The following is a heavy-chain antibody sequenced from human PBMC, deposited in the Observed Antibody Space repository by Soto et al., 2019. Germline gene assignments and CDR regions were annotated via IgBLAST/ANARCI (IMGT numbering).Heavy chain of an antibody. CDR3: ARGSRTLYSSQADFEY. Sequence: GASVKVSCKASGYTSTGYYINWVRQAPGQGLEWMGWINPNSGGTHYAQEFQGWVTMTRDTSISTAYMELNKLKSDDTAVYYCARGSRTLYSSQADFEYWGQGTLVTVAS. CDR1: GYTSTGYY. V-gene: IGHV1-2*04. CDR2: INPNSGGT. J-gene: IGHJ4*02. D-gene: IGHD6-13*01.